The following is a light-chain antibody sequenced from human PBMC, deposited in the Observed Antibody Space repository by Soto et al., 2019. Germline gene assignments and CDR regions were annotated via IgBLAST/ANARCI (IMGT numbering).Light chain of an antibody. CDR3: QQHANWPLP. J-gene: IGKJ4*01. CDR1: QSVGNN. V-gene: IGKV3-11*01. CDR2: EAS. Sequence: EIVLTQSPATLSLSPGERATLSCRASQSVGNNLAWYQQKPGQAPGLLIYEASTRATGIPARFSGSGSGTDFTLTISSLEPEDFAGYYCQQHANWPLPFGVGTKVDI.